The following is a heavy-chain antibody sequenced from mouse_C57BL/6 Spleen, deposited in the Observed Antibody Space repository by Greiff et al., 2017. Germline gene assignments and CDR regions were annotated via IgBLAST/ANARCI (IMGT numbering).Heavy chain of an antibody. CDR1: GFNIKDYY. Sequence: VQLQQSGAELVKPGASVKLSCTASGFNIKDYYMHWVKQRTEQGLEWIGRIDPEDGETKYAPNFQGKATITADTSSHTAYLQLSSLTSEEPAVYYCARITTVVAFGYWGQGTTLTVSS. V-gene: IGHV14-2*01. CDR3: ARITTVVAFGY. CDR2: IDPEDGET. J-gene: IGHJ2*01. D-gene: IGHD1-1*01.